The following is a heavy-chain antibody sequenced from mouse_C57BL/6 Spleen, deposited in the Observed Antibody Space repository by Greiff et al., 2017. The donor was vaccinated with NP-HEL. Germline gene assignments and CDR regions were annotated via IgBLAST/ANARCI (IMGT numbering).Heavy chain of an antibody. CDR1: GYSITSGYY. J-gene: IGHJ2*01. Sequence: DVQLQESGPGLVKPSQSLSLTCSVTGYSITSGYYWNWIRQFPGNKLEWMGYISYDGSNNYNPSLKNRISITRDTSKNQFFLKLNSVTTEDTATYYCAREGKGGNFDYWGQGTTLTVSS. V-gene: IGHV3-6*01. CDR2: ISYDGSN. CDR3: AREGKGGNFDY.